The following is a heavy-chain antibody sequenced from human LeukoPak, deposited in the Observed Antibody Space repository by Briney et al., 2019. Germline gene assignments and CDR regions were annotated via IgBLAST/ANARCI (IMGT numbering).Heavy chain of an antibody. Sequence: SETLSLTCAVYGGSFSGYYWSWIRQPPGKGLEWIGEINHSGSTNYNPSLKSRVTISVDTSKNQFSLKLSSVTAADTAVYYCARNGYALRDAFDIWGQGTMVTVSS. V-gene: IGHV4-34*01. CDR1: GGSFSGYY. D-gene: IGHD1-1*01. CDR2: INHSGST. CDR3: ARNGYALRDAFDI. J-gene: IGHJ3*02.